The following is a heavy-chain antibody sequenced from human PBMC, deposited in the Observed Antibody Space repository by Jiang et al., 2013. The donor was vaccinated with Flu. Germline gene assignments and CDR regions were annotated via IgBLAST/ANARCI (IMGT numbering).Heavy chain of an antibody. CDR2: IIPILDIT. V-gene: IGHV1-69*10. CDR3: ASYFVGEDRLMSTVRDAFDI. J-gene: IGHJ3*02. Sequence: GAEVKKPGSSVKVSCRASGGTFSYYAFSWVRQVPGQGLEWMGGIIPILDITNYAQMFRDRVTITADKSTSTAYMELRSLRSEDTAVYYCASYFVGEDRLMSTVRDAFDIWGQGTMVTVSS. CDR1: GGTFSYYA. D-gene: IGHD3-9*01.